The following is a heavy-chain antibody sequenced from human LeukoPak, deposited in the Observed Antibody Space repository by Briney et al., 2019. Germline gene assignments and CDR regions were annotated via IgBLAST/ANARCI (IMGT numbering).Heavy chain of an antibody. CDR3: AREGGYDLQSFDY. D-gene: IGHD5-12*01. J-gene: IGHJ4*02. Sequence: GGSLRLSCAASGFTLSSYAMHWVRQAPGKGLEWVAVISHDGSNKYYVDSVKGRFTISRDNAKNSLYLQMNSLRAEDTAVYYCAREGGYDLQSFDYWGQGTLVTVSS. CDR1: GFTLSSYA. V-gene: IGHV3-30*03. CDR2: ISHDGSNK.